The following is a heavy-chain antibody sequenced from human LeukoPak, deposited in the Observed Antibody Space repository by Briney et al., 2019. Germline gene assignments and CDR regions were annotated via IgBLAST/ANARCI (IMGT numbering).Heavy chain of an antibody. CDR3: ARQSTTVMDFDY. CDR2: IYYSGST. D-gene: IGHD4-17*01. Sequence: PSETLSLTCTVSGGSISSSSYYWGWIRQPPGKGLEWIGGIYYSGSTYYNPSLKSRVTISVDTSKNQFSLKLSSVTAADTAVYYCARQSTTVMDFDYWGQGTLVTVSS. CDR1: GGSISSSSYY. V-gene: IGHV4-39*01. J-gene: IGHJ4*02.